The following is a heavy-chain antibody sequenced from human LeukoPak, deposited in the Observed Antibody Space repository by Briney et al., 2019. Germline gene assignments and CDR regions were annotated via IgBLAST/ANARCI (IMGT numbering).Heavy chain of an antibody. Sequence: RASVKVSCKASGYTFTGYYMHWVRQAPGQGLEWMGWISAYNGNTNYAQKLQGRVTMTRDMSTSTVYMELSSLRSEDTAVYYCASYLSGWPMKYWGQGTLVTVSS. CDR2: ISAYNGNT. CDR1: GYTFTGYY. D-gene: IGHD6-19*01. V-gene: IGHV1-18*04. CDR3: ASYLSGWPMKY. J-gene: IGHJ4*02.